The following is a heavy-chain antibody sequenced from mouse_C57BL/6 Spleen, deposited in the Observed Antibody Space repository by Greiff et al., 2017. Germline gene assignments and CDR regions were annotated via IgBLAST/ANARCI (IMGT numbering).Heavy chain of an antibody. CDR1: GYAFSSSW. CDR3: ARGGLRPYWYFDV. Sequence: QVQLQQSGPELVKPGASVKISCKASGYAFSSSWMNWVKQRPGKGLEWIGRIYPGDGDPNYNGKFKGKATLTADKSSSTAYMQLSSLTSEDSAVYFCARGGLRPYWYFDVWGTGTTVTVSS. CDR2: IYPGDGDP. D-gene: IGHD2-4*01. J-gene: IGHJ1*03. V-gene: IGHV1-82*01.